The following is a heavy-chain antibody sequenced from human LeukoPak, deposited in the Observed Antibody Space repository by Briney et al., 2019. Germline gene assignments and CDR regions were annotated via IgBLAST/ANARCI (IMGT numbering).Heavy chain of an antibody. J-gene: IGHJ4*02. CDR1: GFTFSSYS. CDR3: ARDWGSSCLDY. D-gene: IGHD6-13*01. CDR2: ISSSSSYI. V-gene: IGHV3-21*01. Sequence: PGGSLRLSCAASGFTFSSYSMNWVRQAPGKGLEWVSPISSSSSYIYYADSVKGRFTISIDNAKNSLYLQMNSLRAEDTAVYYCARDWGSSCLDYWGQGTLVTVSS.